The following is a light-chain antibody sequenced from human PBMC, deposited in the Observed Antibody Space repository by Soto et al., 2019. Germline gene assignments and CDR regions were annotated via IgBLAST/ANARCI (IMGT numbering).Light chain of an antibody. Sequence: DIQMTQSPSSLSASVGDRVTITCRASQGISVSLAWFQQKPGKGPKRLIYAASSLESGVPSRFSGRGSWTEFNLTIRSLQPEDFANHLCLQHNTCPFTFGPETKVDIK. V-gene: IGKV1-17*01. CDR1: QGISVS. J-gene: IGKJ3*01. CDR2: AAS. CDR3: LQHNTCPFT.